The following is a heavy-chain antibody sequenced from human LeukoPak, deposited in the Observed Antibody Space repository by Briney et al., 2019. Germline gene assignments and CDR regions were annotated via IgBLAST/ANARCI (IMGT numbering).Heavy chain of an antibody. CDR2: ISGSGGST. J-gene: IGHJ4*02. D-gene: IGHD3-16*02. CDR3: AKANMITFGGVIAN. Sequence: GGSLRLSCAASGFTFSSYAMSWVRQAPGKGLEWVSAISGSGGSTYYADSVKGRFTISRDNSKNTLYLQMNSLRAEDTAVYCCAKANMITFGGVIANWGQGTLVTVSS. CDR1: GFTFSSYA. V-gene: IGHV3-23*01.